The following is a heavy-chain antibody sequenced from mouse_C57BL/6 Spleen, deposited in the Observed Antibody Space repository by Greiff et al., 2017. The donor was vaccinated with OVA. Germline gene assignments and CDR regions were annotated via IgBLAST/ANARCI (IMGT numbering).Heavy chain of an antibody. V-gene: IGHV3-6*01. Sequence: EVQLQQSGPGLVKPSQSLSLTCSVTGYSITSGYYWNWIRQFPGNKLEWMGYIRYDGSTNYNPSLKNQTSITRDTSKNQFFLKLNSVTTEDTATYYGEKGDYGNYDWYFDDWGTGTTVTVSS. J-gene: IGHJ1*03. D-gene: IGHD2-1*01. CDR3: EKGDYGNYDWYFDD. CDR1: GYSITSGYY. CDR2: IRYDGST.